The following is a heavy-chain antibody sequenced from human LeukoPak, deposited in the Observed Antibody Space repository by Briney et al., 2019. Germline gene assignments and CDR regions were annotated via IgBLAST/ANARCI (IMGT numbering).Heavy chain of an antibody. J-gene: IGHJ5*01. D-gene: IGHD1-14*01. CDR1: GFTFSDYW. Sequence: GALRLSCAASGFTFSDYWMSWVRQAPGKGLEWVANIKQDGREKYYVNSGKGRVTISRDNAKNSLYLQMNSLRAEDTAVYYCARRYFDSWGQGTLVTVSS. CDR2: IKQDGREK. CDR3: ARRYFDS. V-gene: IGHV3-7*01.